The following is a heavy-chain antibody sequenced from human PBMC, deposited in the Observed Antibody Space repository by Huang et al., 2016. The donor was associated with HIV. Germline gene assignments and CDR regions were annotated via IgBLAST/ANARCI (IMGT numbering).Heavy chain of an antibody. D-gene: IGHD3-10*01. CDR3: ARGFGINYNHEAFDV. J-gene: IGHJ3*01. Sequence: QIQLAQSGAEVKKPGASVKVSCKASGYTFTNYDINWLRQAYGQGLGWMGWMNPKSGNVGYTNKFQSRVAILRNSSINTSYLEVTSLTSEDTAVYYCARGFGINYNHEAFDVWGQGTMVTVSS. CDR2: MNPKSGNV. CDR1: GYTFTNYD. V-gene: IGHV1-8*01.